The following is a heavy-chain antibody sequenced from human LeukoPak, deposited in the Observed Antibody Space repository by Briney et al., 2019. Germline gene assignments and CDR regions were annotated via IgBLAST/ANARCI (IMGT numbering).Heavy chain of an antibody. D-gene: IGHD6-13*01. V-gene: IGHV4-38-2*02. CDR1: GYSISSGYY. Sequence: SETLSLTCTVSGYSISSGYYWGWIRQPPGKGLEWIGSIHHSGSAYYDPSLKSRVTISVDTSKNQFSLKLSSVTAADTAVYYCARDLLIAAAGKGGDWFDPWGQGTLVTVSS. J-gene: IGHJ5*02. CDR3: ARDLLIAAAGKGGDWFDP. CDR2: IHHSGSA.